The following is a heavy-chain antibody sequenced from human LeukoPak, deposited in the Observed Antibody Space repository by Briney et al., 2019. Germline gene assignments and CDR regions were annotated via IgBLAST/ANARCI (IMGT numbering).Heavy chain of an antibody. CDR2: ISSDGGTE. V-gene: IGHV3-48*03. J-gene: IGHJ4*02. CDR3: ATLGHPFDY. CDR1: GFTFSDFE. Sequence: GGSLRLSCAASGFTFSDFEMNWVRQAPGKRQEWISYISSDGGTELYADSVRGRFTISRDNAKNSLYLQMNSPTAEDTAVYYCATLGHPFDYWGQGRLVTVSS.